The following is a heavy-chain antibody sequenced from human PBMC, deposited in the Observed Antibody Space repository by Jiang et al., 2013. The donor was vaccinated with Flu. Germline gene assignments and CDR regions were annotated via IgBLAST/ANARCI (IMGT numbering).Heavy chain of an antibody. D-gene: IGHD3-16*01. J-gene: IGHJ4*02. V-gene: IGHV1-18*01. CDR2: ISAYNGNT. Sequence: WISAYNGNTNYAQKLQGRVTMTTDTSTSTAYMELRSLRSDDTAVYYCARDPLGYFDYWGQGTLVTVSS. CDR3: ARDPLGYFDY.